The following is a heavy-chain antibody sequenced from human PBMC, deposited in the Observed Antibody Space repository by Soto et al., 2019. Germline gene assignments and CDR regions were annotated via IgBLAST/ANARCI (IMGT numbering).Heavy chain of an antibody. V-gene: IGHV3-73*01. Sequence: GGSLRLSCSASGFTFSGSAMHWVRQASGKGLEWVGRIRNKANNYATAYAASVKGRFTISRDDSKSTAYLQMNSLKTEDTAVYYCTASADDTFLDYWAHGSLVTVSS. J-gene: IGHJ4*01. CDR2: IRNKANNYAT. CDR1: GFTFSGSA. CDR3: TASADDTFLDY. D-gene: IGHD3-16*01.